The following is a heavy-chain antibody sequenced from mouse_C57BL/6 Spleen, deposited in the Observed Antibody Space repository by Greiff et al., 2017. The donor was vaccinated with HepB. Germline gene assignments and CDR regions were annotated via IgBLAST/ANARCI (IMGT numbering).Heavy chain of an antibody. CDR3: ARRGGSSTGYFDY. V-gene: IGHV1-69*01. CDR1: GYTFTSYW. D-gene: IGHD1-1*01. CDR2: IDPSDSYT. J-gene: IGHJ2*01. Sequence: VQLQQSGAELVMPGASVKLSCKASGYTFTSYWMHWVKQRPGQGLEWIGEIDPSDSYTNYNQKFKGKSTLTVDKSSSTAYMQLSSLTSEDSAVYYCARRGGSSTGYFDYWGQGTTLTVSS.